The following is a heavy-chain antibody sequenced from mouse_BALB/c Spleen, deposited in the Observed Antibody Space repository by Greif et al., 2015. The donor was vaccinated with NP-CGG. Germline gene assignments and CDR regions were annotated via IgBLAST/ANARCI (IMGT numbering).Heavy chain of an antibody. CDR1: GYTFTDYY. Sequence: LVEPGPELVKPGASVKISCKASGYTFTDYYINWVKQKPGQGLEWIGWIYPGSGNTKYNEKFKGKATLTVDTSSSTAYMQLSSLTSEDTAVYFCARRTGTEAMDYWGQGTSVTVSS. V-gene: IGHV1-84*02. J-gene: IGHJ4*01. CDR3: ARRTGTEAMDY. CDR2: IYPGSGNT. D-gene: IGHD4-1*01.